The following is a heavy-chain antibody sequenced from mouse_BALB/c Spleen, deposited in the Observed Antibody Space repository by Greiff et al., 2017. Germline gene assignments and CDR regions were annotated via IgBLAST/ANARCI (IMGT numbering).Heavy chain of an antibody. CDR1: GFTFSSYA. Sequence: EVKLMESGGGLVKPGGSLKLSCAASGFTFSSYAMSWVRQTPEKRLEWVATISSGGSYTYYPDSVKGRFTISRDNAKNTLYLQMSSLRSEDTAMYYCARQGEEDWFAYWGQGTLVTVSA. CDR2: ISSGGSYT. J-gene: IGHJ3*01. V-gene: IGHV5-9-3*01. CDR3: ARQGEEDWFAY.